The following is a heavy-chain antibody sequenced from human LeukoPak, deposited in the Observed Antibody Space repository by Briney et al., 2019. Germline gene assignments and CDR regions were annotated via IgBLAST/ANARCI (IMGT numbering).Heavy chain of an antibody. D-gene: IGHD5-24*01. CDR1: GGSISSYY. J-gene: IGHJ4*02. V-gene: IGHV4-4*07. Sequence: PSETLSLTXTVSGGSISSYYWSWIRQTAGKGLEWIGRIYTSGSTNYNPSLKSRVTMSVDTSKNQFSLKLSSVTAADTAVYYCARERRDGYNHFDYWGQGTLVTVSS. CDR3: ARERRDGYNHFDY. CDR2: IYTSGST.